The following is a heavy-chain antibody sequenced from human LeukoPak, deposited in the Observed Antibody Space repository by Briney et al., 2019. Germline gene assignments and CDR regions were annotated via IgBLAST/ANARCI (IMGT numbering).Heavy chain of an antibody. J-gene: IGHJ4*02. CDR3: ARLEVVTPPYYFDY. CDR1: GDSISSSSYY. D-gene: IGHD4-23*01. Sequence: SETLSLTCTVSGDSISSSSYYWGWIRQPPGKGLEWIGSIYYSGSTYYNPSLKSRVTISVDTSKNQFSLKLSSVTAADTAVYYCARLEVVTPPYYFDYWGQGTLVTVSS. V-gene: IGHV4-39*07. CDR2: IYYSGST.